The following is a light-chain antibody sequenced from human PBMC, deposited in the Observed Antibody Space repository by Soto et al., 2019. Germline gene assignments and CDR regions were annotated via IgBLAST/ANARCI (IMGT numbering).Light chain of an antibody. V-gene: IGKV1-5*01. CDR2: DAS. CDR1: QSISRY. Sequence: DIQMTQSPSTLSASVGDRVTITCRASQSISRYLAWYQQKPGKAPKLLIYDASTLEGGVPSRFSGSGSGTEFTLTIGSLQPDDFATYYCQRYNTYSRTFGQGTKVEIK. J-gene: IGKJ1*01. CDR3: QRYNTYSRT.